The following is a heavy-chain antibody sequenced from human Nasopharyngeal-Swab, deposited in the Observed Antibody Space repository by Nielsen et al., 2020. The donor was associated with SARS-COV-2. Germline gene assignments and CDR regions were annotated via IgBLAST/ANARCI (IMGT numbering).Heavy chain of an antibody. J-gene: IGHJ5*01. CDR2: VYSNGSP. D-gene: IGHD2-21*01. CDR3: ARGPITLRWWFDP. CDR1: GGSISSYY. Sequence: SETLSLTCTVSGGSISSYYWSWIRQPAGKRLEWIGRVYSNGSPNYNPSLKSRVTMSADTSKNQFSLKLTSVTAADTAVYYCARGPITLRWWFDPWGQGTLVTASS. V-gene: IGHV4-4*07.